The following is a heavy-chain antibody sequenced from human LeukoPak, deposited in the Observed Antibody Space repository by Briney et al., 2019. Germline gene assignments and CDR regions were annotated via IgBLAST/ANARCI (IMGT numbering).Heavy chain of an antibody. V-gene: IGHV3-30*18. J-gene: IGHJ4*02. Sequence: GRSLRLSCAASGFTFSSYGMHWVRQAAGKGLEWVAVISYEGSYKYYADSVQGRFTISRDNSKNTQYLQMNSLRAEDTAVYYCAKVGDYGDYALDYWGQGTLVTVSS. CDR1: GFTFSSYG. CDR2: ISYEGSYK. CDR3: AKVGDYGDYALDY. D-gene: IGHD4-17*01.